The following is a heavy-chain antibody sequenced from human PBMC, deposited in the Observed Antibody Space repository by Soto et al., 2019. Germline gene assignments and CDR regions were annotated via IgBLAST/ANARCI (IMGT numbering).Heavy chain of an antibody. CDR2: ISAYNGNT. V-gene: IGHV1-18*01. Sequence: GASVKVSCKAPGYTFTSYGISWVRQVPGQGLEWMGWISAYNGNTNYAQKLQGRVTMTTDTSTSTAYMELRSLRSDDTAVYYCARDRYSSSSTPNWFDPWGQGTLVTVSS. CDR1: GYTFTSYG. D-gene: IGHD6-6*01. J-gene: IGHJ5*02. CDR3: ARDRYSSSSTPNWFDP.